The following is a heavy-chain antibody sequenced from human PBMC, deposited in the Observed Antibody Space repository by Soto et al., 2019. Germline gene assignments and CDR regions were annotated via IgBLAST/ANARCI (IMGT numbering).Heavy chain of an antibody. CDR2: IYHSGSA. CDR1: GDSVSSRFW. V-gene: IGHV4-4*02. J-gene: IGHJ4*02. CDR3: ARYNAASGTYYFDY. D-gene: IGHD6-13*01. Sequence: QVELQESGPGLVKPSGTLSLTCAVSGDSVSSRFWWSWVRQSPGKGLEWIGEIYHSGSANYNPSLKRRVTMSVDNTNNQFALKLNSVTAADTAVYYCARYNAASGTYYFDYWGQGTLVTVSS.